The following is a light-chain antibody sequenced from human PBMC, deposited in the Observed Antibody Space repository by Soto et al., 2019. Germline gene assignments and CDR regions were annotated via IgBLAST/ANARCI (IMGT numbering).Light chain of an antibody. V-gene: IGKV1-9*01. CDR2: AAS. CDR1: QGISSS. J-gene: IGKJ5*01. CDR3: QQLNSYPLS. Sequence: DIQLTQSPSFLSASVGDRVTITCRASQGISSSLAWYQQNPGRAPNLLIYAASTLKSGVPSRFSGSGSGTEFTLTISSLQPEDFATYYCQQLNSYPLSFGQGTRLEIK.